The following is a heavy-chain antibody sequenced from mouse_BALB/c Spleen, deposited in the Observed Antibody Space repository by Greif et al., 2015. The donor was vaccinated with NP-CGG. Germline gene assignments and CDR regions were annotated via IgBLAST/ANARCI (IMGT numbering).Heavy chain of an antibody. Sequence: EVKLVESGGGLVKPGGSLKLSCAASGFAFSSYDMSWVRQTPEKRLEWVAYISSGGGSTYYPDTAKGRFTISRDNAKNTLYLQVISLKSEDTAMDYWARHREYPLDYWGQGTTRTVSS. D-gene: IGHD5-1*01. V-gene: IGHV5-12-1*01. CDR2: ISSGGGST. CDR3: ARHREYPLDY. J-gene: IGHJ2*01. CDR1: GFAFSSYD.